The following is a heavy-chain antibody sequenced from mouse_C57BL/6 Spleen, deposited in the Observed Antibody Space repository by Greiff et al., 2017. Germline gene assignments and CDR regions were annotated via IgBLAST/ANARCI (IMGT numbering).Heavy chain of an antibody. CDR2: INPNNGGT. CDR3: ARGGNYAYYDYSWFAY. D-gene: IGHD2-4*01. V-gene: IGHV1-26*01. J-gene: IGHJ3*01. Sequence: EVQLQQSGPELVKPGASVKISCKASGYTFTDYYMNWVKQSHGKSLEWIGDINPNNGGTSYNQKFKGKATLTVDKSSSTAYMELRSLTSEDSAVYYCARGGNYAYYDYSWFAYWGQGTLVTVSA. CDR1: GYTFTDYY.